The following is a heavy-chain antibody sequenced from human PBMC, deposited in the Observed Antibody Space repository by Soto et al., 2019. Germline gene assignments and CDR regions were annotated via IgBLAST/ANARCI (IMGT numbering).Heavy chain of an antibody. CDR3: AGAMTYYYGMDV. CDR1: GCTFSSYA. V-gene: IGHV1-69*13. Sequence: ASVKVSCKASGCTFSSYAISWVRQAPGQGLEWMGGIIPIFGTANYAQKFQGRVTITADESTSTAYMELSSLRSEDTAVYYCAGAMTYYYGMDVWGQGTTVTVSS. D-gene: IGHD2-21*02. CDR2: IIPIFGTA. J-gene: IGHJ6*02.